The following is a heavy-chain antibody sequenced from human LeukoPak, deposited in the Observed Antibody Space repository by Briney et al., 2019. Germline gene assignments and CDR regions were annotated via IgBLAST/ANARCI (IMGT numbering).Heavy chain of an antibody. CDR2: VSGSGGGT. Sequence: GGSLRLSCAASGFTFSIYAMSWVRQAPGKGLEWVSSVSGSGGGTYFADSVKSRFTISRDNSMNTVYLQMNSLRAEDTAVYYCAKDFRQLWPGPPDYWGQGTLVTVSS. CDR1: GFTFSIYA. J-gene: IGHJ4*02. CDR3: AKDFRQLWPGPPDY. V-gene: IGHV3-23*01. D-gene: IGHD5-18*01.